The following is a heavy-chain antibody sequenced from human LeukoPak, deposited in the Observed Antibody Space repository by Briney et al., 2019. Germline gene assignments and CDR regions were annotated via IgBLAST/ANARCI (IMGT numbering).Heavy chain of an antibody. J-gene: IGHJ4*02. D-gene: IGHD3/OR15-3a*01. CDR2: IYYTGNT. Sequence: SETLSLTCTVSGDSISTSNSYWGWIRQPPGMGLEWIGSIYYTGNTYYNASLKSQVSISIDTSKNQFSLKLTSVTAADTAVYYCARQTGSGLFILPGGQGTLVTVSS. V-gene: IGHV4-39*01. CDR3: ARQTGSGLFILP. CDR1: GDSISTSNSY.